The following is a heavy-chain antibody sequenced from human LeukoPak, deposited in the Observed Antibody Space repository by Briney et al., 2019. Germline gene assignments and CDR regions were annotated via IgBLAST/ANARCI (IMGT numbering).Heavy chain of an antibody. CDR1: GFTVSSNY. CDR2: IYSGGST. J-gene: IGHJ4*02. Sequence: GGSLRLSCTASGFTVSSNYMSWVRQAPGKGLEWVSVIYSGGSTYYADSVKGRFTISRDNSKNTLYLQMNSLRAEDTAVYYCASEAVAAPGYWGQGTLVTVSS. V-gene: IGHV3-66*02. D-gene: IGHD6-19*01. CDR3: ASEAVAAPGY.